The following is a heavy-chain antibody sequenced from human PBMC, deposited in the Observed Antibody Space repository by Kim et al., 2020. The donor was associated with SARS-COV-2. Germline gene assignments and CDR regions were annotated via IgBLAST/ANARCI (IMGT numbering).Heavy chain of an antibody. Sequence: GGSLRLSCAASGFTFSSYSMNWVRQAPGKGLEWVSSISSSSSYIYYADSVKGRFTISRDNAKNSLYLQMNSLRAEDTAVYYCARAVTPYGMDVWGQGTTVTVSS. CDR2: ISSSSSYI. V-gene: IGHV3-21*01. CDR1: GFTFSSYS. J-gene: IGHJ6*02. CDR3: ARAVTPYGMDV. D-gene: IGHD4-17*01.